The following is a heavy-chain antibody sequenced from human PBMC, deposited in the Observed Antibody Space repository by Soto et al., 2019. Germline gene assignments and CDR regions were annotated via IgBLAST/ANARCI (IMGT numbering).Heavy chain of an antibody. V-gene: IGHV4-39*01. J-gene: IGHJ6*02. CDR2: MFYSGLT. CDR1: GYSITSSDYY. CDR3: APLSVSLSGPYGIHV. Sequence: ETLSLTCSVSGYSITSSDYYWAWIRQPPGKGLEWIGSMFYSGLTYYNPSLKSRVTLSVDTSKNQFSVRLNSVTAADTAVYYCAPLSVSLSGPYGIHVWGQGTTVTVSS. D-gene: IGHD2-15*01.